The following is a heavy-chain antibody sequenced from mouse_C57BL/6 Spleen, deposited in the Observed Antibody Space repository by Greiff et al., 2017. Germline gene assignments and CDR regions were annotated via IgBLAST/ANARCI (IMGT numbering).Heavy chain of an antibody. Sequence: EVQLQESEGGLVQPGSSMKLSCTASGFTFSDYYMAWVRQVPEKGLEWVANINYDGSSTYYLASLKSRFIISRDNAKNILYLQMSSLKSEDTATYYCARSYYGSSPFDYWGQGTTLTVSS. D-gene: IGHD1-1*01. CDR3: ARSYYGSSPFDY. J-gene: IGHJ2*01. V-gene: IGHV5-16*01. CDR2: INYDGSST. CDR1: GFTFSDYY.